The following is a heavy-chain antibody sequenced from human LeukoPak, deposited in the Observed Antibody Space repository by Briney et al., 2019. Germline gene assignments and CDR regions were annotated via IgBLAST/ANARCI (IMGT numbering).Heavy chain of an antibody. D-gene: IGHD6-6*01. CDR1: GFTFSSYG. CDR3: AKDRGSSSVGDAFDI. CDR2: IRYDGSNK. Sequence: PGGSLRLSCAASGFTFSSYGMHWVRQAPGKGLEWVAFIRYDGSNKYYADSVKGRFTISRDNSKNTLYLQMNSLRAEDTAVYYCAKDRGSSSVGDAFDIWGQGTMVTVSS. V-gene: IGHV3-30*02. J-gene: IGHJ3*02.